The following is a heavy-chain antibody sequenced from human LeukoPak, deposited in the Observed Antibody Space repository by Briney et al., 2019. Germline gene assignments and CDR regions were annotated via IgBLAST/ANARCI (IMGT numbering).Heavy chain of an antibody. CDR2: IYYSGST. D-gene: IGHD3-10*01. V-gene: IGHV4-59*01. J-gene: IGHJ4*02. Sequence: PSETLSLTWTVSGGSISSYYWSWIRQPPVKGLEWIGYIYYSGSTNYNPSLKSRVTISVDTSKNQFSLKPSSVTAADTAVYYCARDRGSGFDYWGQGTLVTVSS. CDR1: GGSISSYY. CDR3: ARDRGSGFDY.